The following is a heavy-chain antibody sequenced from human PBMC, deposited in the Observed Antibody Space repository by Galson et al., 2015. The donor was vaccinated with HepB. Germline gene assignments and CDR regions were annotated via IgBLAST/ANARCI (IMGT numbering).Heavy chain of an antibody. J-gene: IGHJ4*02. CDR1: GFTVSSNY. CDR2: IYSGGST. D-gene: IGHD2-15*01. V-gene: IGHV3-53*01. CDR3: ASYCSGGSCYSVVDY. Sequence: SLRLSCAASGFTVSSNYMSWVRQAPGKGLEWVSVIYSGGSTYYADSVKGRFTISRDNSKNTLYLQMNSLRAEDTAVYYCASYCSGGSCYSVVDYWGQGTLVTVSS.